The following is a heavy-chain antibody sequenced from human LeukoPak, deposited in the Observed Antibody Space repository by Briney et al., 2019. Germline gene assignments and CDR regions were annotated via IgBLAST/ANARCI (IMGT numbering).Heavy chain of an antibody. J-gene: IGHJ6*03. CDR1: GFTFNSYA. V-gene: IGHV3-21*01. Sequence: GGSLRLSCAASGFTFNSYAMTWVRQAPGKGLEWVSSITSSSSYIYYADSVKGRFTISRDNAKNSLYLQMNSLRAEDTAVYYCARDPYSGGYGDYYYYYMDLWGQGTTVTISS. CDR3: ARDPYSGGYGDYYYYYMDL. CDR2: ITSSSSYI. D-gene: IGHD1-26*01.